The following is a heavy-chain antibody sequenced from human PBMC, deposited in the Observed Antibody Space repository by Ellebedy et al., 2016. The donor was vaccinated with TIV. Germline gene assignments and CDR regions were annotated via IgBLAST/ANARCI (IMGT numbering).Heavy chain of an antibody. D-gene: IGHD4-23*01. CDR3: ARQTGDYGGYRSPGPYYYWVDP. CDR2: IYPTGSA. V-gene: IGHV4-30-2*01. CDR1: GGSISSGGDS. Sequence: SETLSLTXDVSGGSISSGGDSWNWVQQAPGKGLEWIAYIYPTGSAFYNPSLRSRVVISLDKSRNNFSLKLHSVTAADTAVYYCARQTGDYGGYRSPGPYYYWVDPWGQGLLVTVSS. J-gene: IGHJ5*02.